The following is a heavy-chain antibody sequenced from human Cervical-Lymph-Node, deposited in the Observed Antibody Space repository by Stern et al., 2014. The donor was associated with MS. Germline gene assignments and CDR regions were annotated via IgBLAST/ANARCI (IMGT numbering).Heavy chain of an antibody. CDR2: IRSKAYGGTT. V-gene: IGHV3-49*04. CDR3: TRVFGVYYDTILGY. D-gene: IGHD3-22*01. Sequence: EVHLVESGGGLVQPGRSLRLSCTASGFTFGDYAMSWVRQAPGKGLEWVGFIRSKAYGGTTEYAASVKGRFTISRDDSKSIAYLQMNSLKTEDTAVYYCTRVFGVYYDTILGYWGQGTLVTVSS. J-gene: IGHJ4*02. CDR1: GFTFGDYA.